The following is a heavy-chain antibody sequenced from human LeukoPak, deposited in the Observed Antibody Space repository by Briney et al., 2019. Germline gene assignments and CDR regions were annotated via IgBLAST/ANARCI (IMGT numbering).Heavy chain of an antibody. J-gene: IGHJ4*02. D-gene: IGHD3-16*02. Sequence: GGSLRLSCAASGFTFSTYNMNWVRQAPGKGLEWVSFISSGSEIIYYADSVKGRFTVSRDNAKNSLYLQMNSLRDVDTAVYYCARNPAVIGDYLGQGTLVTVSS. CDR2: ISSGSEII. CDR3: ARNPAVIGDY. CDR1: GFTFSTYN. V-gene: IGHV3-48*02.